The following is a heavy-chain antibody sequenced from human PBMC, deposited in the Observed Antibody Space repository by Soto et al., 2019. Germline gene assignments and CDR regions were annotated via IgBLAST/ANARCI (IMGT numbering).Heavy chain of an antibody. CDR3: ARDKITGLFDY. J-gene: IGHJ4*02. CDR1: GWYFIGYS. Sequence: SDSLSLTCAVYGWYFIGYSWTWIRQPPGTGLEWIGEINHSGSTNYNPSLKSRVTISVDTSKNQFSLKLTSVTAADTAVYYCARDKITGLFDYWGQGTLVT. D-gene: IGHD2-8*02. CDR2: INHSGST. V-gene: IGHV4-34*01.